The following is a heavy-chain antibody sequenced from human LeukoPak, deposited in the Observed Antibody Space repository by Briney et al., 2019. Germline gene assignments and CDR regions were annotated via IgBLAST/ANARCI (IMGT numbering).Heavy chain of an antibody. Sequence: TSETLSLTCAVSGGSISSRNWWSWVRQPPGKGLEWIGEIYHSGSINYNPSLKSRLTISVDKSKNQFSLKLSSANAADTAVYYCARVEARGYSYGYWFDLWGQGTLVTVSS. J-gene: IGHJ5*02. D-gene: IGHD5-18*01. V-gene: IGHV4-4*02. CDR3: ARVEARGYSYGYWFDL. CDR2: IYHSGSI. CDR1: GGSISSRNW.